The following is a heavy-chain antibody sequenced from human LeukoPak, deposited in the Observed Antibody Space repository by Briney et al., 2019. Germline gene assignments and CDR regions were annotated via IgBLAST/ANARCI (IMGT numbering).Heavy chain of an antibody. J-gene: IGHJ4*02. CDR1: DDSITTYY. V-gene: IGHV4-59*01. Sequence: SEILSLTCTVSDDSITTYYWSWIRQPPGKGLEWIGYIYHSGSRSYNPSLKSRVTISVDTSKSQLSLRLTSVSAADTAVYYRARAKIAVAGFFDFWGQGSLVTVSS. D-gene: IGHD6-19*01. CDR2: IYHSGSR. CDR3: ARAKIAVAGFFDF.